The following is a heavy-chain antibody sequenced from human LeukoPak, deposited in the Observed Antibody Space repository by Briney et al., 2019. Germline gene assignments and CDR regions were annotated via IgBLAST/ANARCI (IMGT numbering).Heavy chain of an antibody. CDR1: GHTFTTYD. CDR3: ARGVYYASGTFEYFDY. Sequence: GASVKVSCKASGHTFTTYDINWVRQATGQGLEWMGWMNPNSGNTGYAQKFQGRVTMTRNTSISTAYMELSSLTSEDTAVYYCARGVYYASGTFEYFDYWGQGTLVTVSS. V-gene: IGHV1-8*01. J-gene: IGHJ4*02. CDR2: MNPNSGNT. D-gene: IGHD3-10*01.